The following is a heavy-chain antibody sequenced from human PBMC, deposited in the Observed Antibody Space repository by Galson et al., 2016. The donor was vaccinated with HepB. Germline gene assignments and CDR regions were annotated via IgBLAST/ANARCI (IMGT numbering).Heavy chain of an antibody. CDR2: INSDGSST. CDR3: VREDYGDDPVYYYYYGMDV. Sequence: SLRLSCAASGFPFSRYWMHWVRQAPGTGLVWVSRINSDGSSTIYADSVTGRFTISRDNAKNTLYLQMNSLRAEDTALYYCVREDYGDDPVYYYYYGMDVWGQGTTVSVSS. CDR1: GFPFSRYW. D-gene: IGHD4-17*01. V-gene: IGHV3-74*01. J-gene: IGHJ6*02.